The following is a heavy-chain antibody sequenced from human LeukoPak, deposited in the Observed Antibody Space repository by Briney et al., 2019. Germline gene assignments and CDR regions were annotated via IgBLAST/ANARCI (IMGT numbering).Heavy chain of an antibody. D-gene: IGHD1-14*01. CDR2: IYYSGST. V-gene: IGHV4-59*02. Sequence: SETLSLTCTVSGGSVSSYYWSWIRQPPGKGLEWIGYIYYSGSTDYNPSLKSRVTISVDTSKNQFSLKLSSVTAADTAVYYCASHRPGNDAFDIWGQGTMVTVSS. CDR3: ASHRPGNDAFDI. J-gene: IGHJ3*02. CDR1: GGSVSSYY.